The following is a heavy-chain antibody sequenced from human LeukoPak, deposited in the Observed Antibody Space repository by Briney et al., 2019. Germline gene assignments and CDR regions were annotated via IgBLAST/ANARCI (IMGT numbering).Heavy chain of an antibody. Sequence: GGSLRLSCAASGFIFSHYGMHWVRQAPGKGLEWVAVIWSDGTNQYYGDSVKGRFTISRDDSQKTVFLEMNSLTTEDTAMYYFARDAQRGFDYSNSLRYWGQGTLVTVSS. CDR1: GFIFSHYG. D-gene: IGHD4-11*01. CDR3: ARDAQRGFDYSNSLRY. J-gene: IGHJ4*02. CDR2: IWSDGTNQ. V-gene: IGHV3-33*01.